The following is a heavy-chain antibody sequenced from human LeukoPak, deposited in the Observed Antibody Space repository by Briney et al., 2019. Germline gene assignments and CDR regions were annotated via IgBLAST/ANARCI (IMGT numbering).Heavy chain of an antibody. CDR3: ASATLRCSGGSCYEMDV. CDR1: GGTYSSYT. V-gene: IGHV1-69*06. Sequence: SVKVSCKASGGTYSSYTISWVRQAPGQGLEWMGGIIPLFGTPDYAQKFQDRLTITADKSTSTAYMELSSLRSEDTAVYYCASATLRCSGGSCYEMDVWGKGTTVTVSS. D-gene: IGHD2-15*01. J-gene: IGHJ6*04. CDR2: IIPLFGTP.